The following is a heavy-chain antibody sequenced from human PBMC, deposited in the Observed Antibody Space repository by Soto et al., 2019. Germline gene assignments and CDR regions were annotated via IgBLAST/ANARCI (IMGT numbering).Heavy chain of an antibody. Sequence: EVLLLESGGGLVQPGGSLRLSCEASGFSFSSFAMNWVRQAPGKGLEWVSAIGDSGASTYYADSVKGRFTISRDHSRNTLYLQLNSLRAEDTAVYYCAKGVELDVWGNGTTVTVSS. CDR3: AKGVELDV. CDR1: GFSFSSFA. D-gene: IGHD1-26*01. J-gene: IGHJ6*04. CDR2: IGDSGAST. V-gene: IGHV3-23*01.